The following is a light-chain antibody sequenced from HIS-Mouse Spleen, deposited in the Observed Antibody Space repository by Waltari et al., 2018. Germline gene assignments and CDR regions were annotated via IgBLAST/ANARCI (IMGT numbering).Light chain of an antibody. CDR1: CSNVGGYNY. Sequence: QSALTQPASVSGSPGQSITISCTGTCSNVGGYNYVSWYQQHPVKAPKRILDDVSNRPSGVSNRFSGSKSGNTASLTISGLQAEDEADYYCSSYTSSSTLDYVFGTGTKVTVL. CDR3: SSYTSSSTLDYV. J-gene: IGLJ1*01. V-gene: IGLV2-14*03. CDR2: DVS.